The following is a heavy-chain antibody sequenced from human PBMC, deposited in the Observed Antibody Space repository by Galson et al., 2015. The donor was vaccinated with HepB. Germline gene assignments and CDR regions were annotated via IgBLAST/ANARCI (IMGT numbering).Heavy chain of an antibody. J-gene: IGHJ3*02. CDR1: GYTFTGYY. CDR2: INPNSGGT. D-gene: IGHD2-2*01. V-gene: IGHV1-2*02. CDR3: ARLGEGIVVPADNAFDI. Sequence: SVKVSCKASGYTFTGYYMHWARQAPGQGLEWMGWINPNSGGTNYAQKFQGRVTMTRDTSISTAYMELSRLRSDDTAVYYCARLGEGIVVPADNAFDIWGQGTMVTVSS.